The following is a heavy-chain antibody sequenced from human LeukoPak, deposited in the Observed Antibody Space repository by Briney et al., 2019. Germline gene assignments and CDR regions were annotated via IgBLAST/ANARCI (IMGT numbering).Heavy chain of an antibody. CDR3: AKGSEYYYGSGTKLGSYFDY. V-gene: IGHV3-30-3*01. D-gene: IGHD3-10*01. J-gene: IGHJ4*02. CDR2: ISYDGSNK. CDR1: GFTFSSYA. Sequence: GRSLRLSCAASGFTFSSYAMHWVRQAPGKGLEWVAVISYDGSNKYYADSVKGRFTISRDNAKNSLYLQMNSLRAEDTALYYCAKGSEYYYGSGTKLGSYFDYWGQGTLVTVSS.